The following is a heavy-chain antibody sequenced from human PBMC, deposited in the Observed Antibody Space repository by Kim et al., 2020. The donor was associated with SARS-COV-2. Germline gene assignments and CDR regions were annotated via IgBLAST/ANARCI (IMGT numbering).Heavy chain of an antibody. Sequence: SETLSLTCTVSGGSISSSSYYWGWIRQPPGKGLEWIGRIYYSGSTYYNPSLKSRVTISVHTSKNQFSLQLSSVTAADTAVYYCARLADYGDYALDYWGQGTLVTVSS. CDR1: GGSISSSSYY. J-gene: IGHJ4*02. V-gene: IGHV4-39*01. CDR2: IYYSGST. D-gene: IGHD4-17*01. CDR3: ARLADYGDYALDY.